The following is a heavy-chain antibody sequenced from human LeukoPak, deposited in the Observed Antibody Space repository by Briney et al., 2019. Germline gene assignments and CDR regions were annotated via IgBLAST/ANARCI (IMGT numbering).Heavy chain of an antibody. D-gene: IGHD3-10*01. J-gene: IGHJ4*02. V-gene: IGHV3-53*01. Sequence: GGSLRLSCAASGFPVSSNYISWVRQAPGRGLEWVSVIHSGGGTYYADSVKGRFTISRDNSKNTLYLQMNSLRAEDTAVFYCAKDYYYGSGSYYTEFDYWGQGTLVTVSS. CDR2: IHSGGGT. CDR1: GFPVSSNY. CDR3: AKDYYYGSGSYYTEFDY.